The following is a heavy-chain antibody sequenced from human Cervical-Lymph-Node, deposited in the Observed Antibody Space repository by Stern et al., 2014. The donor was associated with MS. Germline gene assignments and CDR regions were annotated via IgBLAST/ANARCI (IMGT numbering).Heavy chain of an antibody. Sequence: VQLVESGAEVKKPGSSVKVSCKASGGNFNIYAISWVRQAPGEGLEWMGGIIPVLNTATYAQKFQGRVTITADESTSTAYMELRTLRSEDTATFYCARDVPYCNGDTCHHVLVYWGQGTLVTVSS. D-gene: IGHD2-15*01. V-gene: IGHV1-69*01. J-gene: IGHJ4*02. CDR3: ARDVPYCNGDTCHHVLVY. CDR2: IIPVLNTA. CDR1: GGNFNIYA.